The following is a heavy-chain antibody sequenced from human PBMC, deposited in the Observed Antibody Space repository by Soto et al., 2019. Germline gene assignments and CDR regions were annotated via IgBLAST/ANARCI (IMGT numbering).Heavy chain of an antibody. J-gene: IGHJ3*01. V-gene: IGHV4-39*02. D-gene: IGHD2-15*01. Sequence: QLQLQESGPGLLKPSETLSLTCGVSDDSISSTTYYWGWIRQPPGRGLEWIGTIYYSGSTYYSPFLRSRVTISVDTSKNHFSLRLSSVTAADTAVYYCARTPYHATDAFDLWDQGTLVTVSS. CDR1: DDSISSTTYY. CDR2: IYYSGST. CDR3: ARTPYHATDAFDL.